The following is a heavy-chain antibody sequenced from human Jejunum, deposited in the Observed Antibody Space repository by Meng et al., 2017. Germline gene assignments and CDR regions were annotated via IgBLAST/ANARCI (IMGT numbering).Heavy chain of an antibody. CDR3: ARTPLYSGSYYFDP. V-gene: IGHV4-61*03. CDR2: VYYSGHT. CDR1: GDSVSSDNYY. D-gene: IGHD1-26*01. Sequence: SETLSLTCTVSGDSVSSDNYYWSWIRQPPGKGLEWIGYVYYSGHTDCNPSLKSRLSISIDTSKNHFSLKLSSVTAADTAVYYCARTPLYSGSYYFDPWGQGALVTVSS. J-gene: IGHJ4*02.